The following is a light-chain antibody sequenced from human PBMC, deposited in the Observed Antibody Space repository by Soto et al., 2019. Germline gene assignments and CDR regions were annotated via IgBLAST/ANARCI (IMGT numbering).Light chain of an antibody. J-gene: IGLJ1*01. CDR3: SSFAGSIFYV. CDR2: EVN. Sequence: QSALTQPPSASGSPGQSVTISCTGTSSDVGGYNYVSWYQQHPGKAPKLMIYEVNKRPSGVPDRFSGSKSGNTASLTVSGLQAEDEADYFCSSFAGSIFYVFGTGTNVTVL. CDR1: SSDVGGYNY. V-gene: IGLV2-8*01.